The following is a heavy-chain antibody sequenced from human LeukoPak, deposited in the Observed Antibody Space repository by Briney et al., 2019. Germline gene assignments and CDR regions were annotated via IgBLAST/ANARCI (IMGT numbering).Heavy chain of an antibody. J-gene: IGHJ4*02. V-gene: IGHV3-7*01. CDR1: GFTFSSYL. CDR3: ARDWIQRWLGDYFDY. CDR2: IKQDGSEK. D-gene: IGHD5-18*01. Sequence: PGGSLRLSCAASGFTFSSYLMSWVRQAPGKVLGWVANIKQDGSEKFYVDSVKGRFTISRDNAKNSLYLQMNSLRAEDTAVYYGARDWIQRWLGDYFDYWGQGTLVTVSS.